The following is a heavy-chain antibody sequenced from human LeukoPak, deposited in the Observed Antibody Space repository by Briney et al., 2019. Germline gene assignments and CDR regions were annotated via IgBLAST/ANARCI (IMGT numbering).Heavy chain of an antibody. J-gene: IGHJ4*02. CDR3: AREVGISMIVSEPGFDY. V-gene: IGHV3-33*01. CDR2: IWYDGSNK. D-gene: IGHD3-22*01. CDR1: GFTFSSCG. Sequence: GRSLRLSCAASGFTFSSCGMHWVRQAPGKGLEWVAVIWYDGSNKYYADSVKGRFTISRDNSKNTLYLQMNSLRAEDTAVYYCAREVGISMIVSEPGFDYWGQGTLVTVSS.